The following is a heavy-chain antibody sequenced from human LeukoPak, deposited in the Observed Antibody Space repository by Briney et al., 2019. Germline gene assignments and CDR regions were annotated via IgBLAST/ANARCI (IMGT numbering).Heavy chain of an antibody. J-gene: IGHJ4*02. CDR2: INWNGGST. CDR3: ARERYNWNQYYFDY. CDR1: GFILSTYW. V-gene: IGHV3-20*04. D-gene: IGHD1-20*01. Sequence: PGGSLRLSCAASGFILSTYWMSWVRQAPGKGLEWVSGINWNGGSTGYADSVKGRFTISRDNAKNSLYLQMNSLRAEDTALYYCARERYNWNQYYFDYWGQGTLVTVSS.